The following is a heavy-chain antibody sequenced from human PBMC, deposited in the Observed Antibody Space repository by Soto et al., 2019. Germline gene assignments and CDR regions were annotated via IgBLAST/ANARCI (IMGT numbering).Heavy chain of an antibody. J-gene: IGHJ6*02. CDR3: ASLIAAAGPPHNPRYYYGMDV. CDR2: IIPIFGTA. Sequence: SVKVSCKASGGTFSSYAISWVRQAPGQGLEWMGGIIPIFGTADYAQKFQGRVTITADESTSTAYMELSSLRSEDTAVYYCASLIAAAGPPHNPRYYYGMDVWGQGTTVTVSS. D-gene: IGHD6-13*01. CDR1: GGTFSSYA. V-gene: IGHV1-69*13.